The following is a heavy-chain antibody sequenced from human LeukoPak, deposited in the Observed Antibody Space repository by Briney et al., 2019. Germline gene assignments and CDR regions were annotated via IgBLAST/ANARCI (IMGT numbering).Heavy chain of an antibody. CDR1: GFTLSSYA. CDR3: AKDEGIVVVPAAFGW. D-gene: IGHD2-2*01. V-gene: IGHV3-23*01. CDR2: ISGSGGST. Sequence: GGSLRLSCAASGFTLSSYAMSWVRQAPGKGLEWVSAISGSGGSTYYADSVKGRFTISRDNSKNTLYLQMNSLRAEDTAVYYCAKDEGIVVVPAAFGWWGQGTLVTVSS. J-gene: IGHJ4*02.